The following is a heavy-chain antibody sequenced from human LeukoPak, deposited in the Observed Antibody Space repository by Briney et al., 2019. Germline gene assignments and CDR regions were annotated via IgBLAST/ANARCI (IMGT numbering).Heavy chain of an antibody. J-gene: IGHJ4*02. CDR3: ARALYGGNANFNY. V-gene: IGHV3-7*03. Sequence: GGSQRLSCAASGFTFDSYWMTWVRQAPGKGLEWVANIKQDGSEKFYVDSVKGQFTISRDNAKNSLYLQMNSLRAEDTAVYYCARALYGGNANFNYWGQGTLVAVSS. CDR1: GFTFDSYW. D-gene: IGHD4-23*01. CDR2: IKQDGSEK.